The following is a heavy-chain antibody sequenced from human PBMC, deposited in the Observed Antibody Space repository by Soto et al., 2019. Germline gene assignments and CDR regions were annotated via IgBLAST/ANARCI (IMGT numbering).Heavy chain of an antibody. J-gene: IGHJ4*02. CDR3: ARDRYSYGLGRY. CDR2: ISSRSTTI. D-gene: IGHD5-18*01. CDR1: GFTFGSYD. Sequence: HPGGSLRLSCAASGFTFGSYDMNWVRQAPGKGLEWISYISSRSTTIYYADTVKGRFTISRDNAKNSLYLQMNSLRAEDTAVYYCARDRYSYGLGRYWGQGTVVTVSS. V-gene: IGHV3-48*01.